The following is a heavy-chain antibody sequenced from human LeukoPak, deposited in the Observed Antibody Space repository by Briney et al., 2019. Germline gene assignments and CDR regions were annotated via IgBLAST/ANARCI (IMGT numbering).Heavy chain of an antibody. Sequence: SVKVSCKASGGTFSSYAISWVRQAPGQGLEWMGRIIPILGIANYAQKFQGRVTITADKSTSTAYMELSSLRSEDTAVYYCASPIPLGSGGSCYSCDAFDIWGQGTMVTVSS. V-gene: IGHV1-69*04. CDR2: IIPILGIA. CDR3: ASPIPLGSGGSCYSCDAFDI. D-gene: IGHD2-15*01. CDR1: GGTFSSYA. J-gene: IGHJ3*02.